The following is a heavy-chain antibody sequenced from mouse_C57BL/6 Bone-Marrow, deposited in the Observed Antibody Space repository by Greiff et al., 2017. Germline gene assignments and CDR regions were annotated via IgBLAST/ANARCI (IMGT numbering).Heavy chain of an antibody. CDR1: GYTFTDYY. D-gene: IGHD1-1*02. CDR2: IYPGSGNT. Sequence: VQLQQSGAELVRPGASVKLSCKASGYTFTDYYINWVKQRPGQGLEWIARIYPGSGNTYYNEKFKGKATLTAEKSSSTAYMQLSSLTAEDSAVYFCAREDGAYWGQGTTLTVSS. J-gene: IGHJ2*01. CDR3: AREDGAY. V-gene: IGHV1-76*01.